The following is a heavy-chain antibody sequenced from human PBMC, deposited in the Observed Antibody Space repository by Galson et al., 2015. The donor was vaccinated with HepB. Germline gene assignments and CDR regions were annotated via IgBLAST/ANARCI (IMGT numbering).Heavy chain of an antibody. V-gene: IGHV3-23*01. Sequence: SLRLSCAASGFTFGDYAMSWVRQAPGKGLEWVSAISGSGGSTYYADSVKGRFTISRDNSKNTLYLQMNSLRAEDTAVYYCDRIVGATGYWGQGTLVTVSS. D-gene: IGHD1-26*01. CDR2: ISGSGGST. J-gene: IGHJ4*02. CDR3: DRIVGATGY. CDR1: GFTFGDYA.